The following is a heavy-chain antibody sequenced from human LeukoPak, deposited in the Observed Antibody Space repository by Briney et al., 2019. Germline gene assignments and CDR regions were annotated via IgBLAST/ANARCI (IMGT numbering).Heavy chain of an antibody. D-gene: IGHD4-17*01. J-gene: IGHJ4*02. Sequence: GESLKISCVASGFPFNNFAMSWVRQAPGKGLEFVSAISARGDSAFHADFVKGRFTTSRDKSKSTLYLQMNSLRADDTAVYYCTKGGYGDYPGKWGQGTLVTVSS. CDR3: TKGGYGDYPGK. V-gene: IGHV3-23*01. CDR1: GFPFNNFA. CDR2: ISARGDSA.